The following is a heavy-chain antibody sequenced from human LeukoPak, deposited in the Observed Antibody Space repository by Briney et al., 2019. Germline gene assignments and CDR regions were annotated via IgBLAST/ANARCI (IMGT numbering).Heavy chain of an antibody. V-gene: IGHV1-69*06. D-gene: IGHD6-6*01. CDR2: IIPIFGTA. CDR3: ASCSSSSSNYYYYYYMDV. J-gene: IGHJ6*03. Sequence: GASVKVSCKASGGTFSSYAISWVRQAPGQGLEWMGGIIPIFGTANYAQKFQGRVTITADKSTSTAYMELSSLRSEDTAVYYCASCSSSSSNYYYYYYMDVWGKGTTVTVSS. CDR1: GGTFSSYA.